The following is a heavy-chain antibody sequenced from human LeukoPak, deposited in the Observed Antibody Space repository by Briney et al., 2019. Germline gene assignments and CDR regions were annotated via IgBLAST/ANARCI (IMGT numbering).Heavy chain of an antibody. D-gene: IGHD3/OR15-3a*01. CDR3: ARAVDCRNYFDY. V-gene: IGHV4-31*03. CDR1: GDSMTRGGYY. CDR2: IYHSGTT. J-gene: IGHJ4*02. Sequence: PSETLSLTCTVSGDSMTRGGYYWSWVRQHPGKGLEWIGVIYHSGTTFYNPSLEGRAAISVDTSQDLFSLKLTSVTAADTVVYYCARAVDCRNYFDYWGQGTLVTVSS.